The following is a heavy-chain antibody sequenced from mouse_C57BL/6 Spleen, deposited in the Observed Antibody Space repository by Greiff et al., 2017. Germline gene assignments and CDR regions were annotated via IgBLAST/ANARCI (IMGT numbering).Heavy chain of an antibody. J-gene: IGHJ2*01. V-gene: IGHV1-82*01. CDR2: IYPGDGDT. CDR1: GYAFSSSW. D-gene: IGHD1-1*01. Sequence: VKLMESGPELVKPGASVKISCKASGYAFSSSWMNWVKQRPGKGLEWIGRIYPGDGDTNYNGKFKGKATLTADKSSSTAYMQLSSLTSEDSAVYFCARNGYGSSYFDYWGQGTTLTVSS. CDR3: ARNGYGSSYFDY.